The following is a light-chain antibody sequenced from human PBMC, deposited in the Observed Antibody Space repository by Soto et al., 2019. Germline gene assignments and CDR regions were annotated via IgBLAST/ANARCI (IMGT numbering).Light chain of an antibody. V-gene: IGLV3-1*01. CDR3: QAWDSDSMV. Sequence: SYELTQPPSVSVSPGQTASITCSGDKLGDKYVCWFQQRPGRSPVMVIYQDTRRPSGIPERFSGSNSGNTATLTISGTQAMDEADYYCQAWDSDSMVFGGGTKVTVL. CDR1: KLGDKY. J-gene: IGLJ2*01. CDR2: QDT.